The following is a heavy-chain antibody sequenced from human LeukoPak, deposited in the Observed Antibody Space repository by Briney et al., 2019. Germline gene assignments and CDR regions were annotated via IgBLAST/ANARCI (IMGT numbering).Heavy chain of an antibody. CDR1: GLTFSSYG. CDR2: ISYDGSNK. D-gene: IGHD1-1*01. J-gene: IGHJ3*02. Sequence: GRSLRLSCAASGLTFSSYGMHWVRQAPGKGLEWVAVISYDGSNKYYADSVKGRFTISRDNSKNTLYLQMNSLRAEDTAVYYCERGIAKTTLIALDMWGQGTVVTVSS. CDR3: ERGIAKTTLIALDM. V-gene: IGHV3-30*03.